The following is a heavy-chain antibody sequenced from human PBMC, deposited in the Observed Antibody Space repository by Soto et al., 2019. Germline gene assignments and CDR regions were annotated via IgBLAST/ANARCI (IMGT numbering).Heavy chain of an antibody. CDR2: ISAYNGNT. D-gene: IGHD3-22*01. CDR1: GYTFTSYC. V-gene: IGHV1-18*01. Sequence: ASVKVSCKASGYTFTSYCISWVRQAPGQGLEWMGWISAYNGNTNYAQKLQGRVTMTTDTSTSTAYMELRSLRSDDTAVYYCARDQTGGYYYDSSGMDVWGQGTTVTVSS. CDR3: ARDQTGGYYYDSSGMDV. J-gene: IGHJ6*02.